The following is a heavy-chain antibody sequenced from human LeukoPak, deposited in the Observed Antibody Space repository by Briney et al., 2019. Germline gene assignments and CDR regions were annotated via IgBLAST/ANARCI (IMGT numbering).Heavy chain of an antibody. D-gene: IGHD2-2*01. CDR2: IRYDGSNK. V-gene: IGHV3-30*02. CDR3: AKSRRPGVVPAASDY. Sequence: GGSLRLSCAASGFTFSSYGMPWVRQAPGKGLEWVAFIRYDGSNKYYADSVKGRFTISRDNSKNTLYLQMNSLRAEDTAVYYCAKSRRPGVVPAASDYWGQGTLVTVSS. J-gene: IGHJ4*02. CDR1: GFTFSSYG.